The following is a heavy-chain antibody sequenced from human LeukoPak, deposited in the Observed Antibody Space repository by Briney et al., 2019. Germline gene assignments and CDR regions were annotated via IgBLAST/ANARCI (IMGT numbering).Heavy chain of an antibody. CDR1: GFTFSDSW. V-gene: IGHV3-7*01. CDR2: IKKDGSEK. D-gene: IGHD3-16*01. J-gene: IGHJ6*02. CDR3: ATYTNWVAGDV. Sequence: GGSLRLSCVASGFTFSDSWMSWVRQAPGKGLEWVADIKKDGSEKEYVDSVKGRLTISRDNDKNSLYLQMDSLRAEDTAVYYCATYTNWVAGDVWGQGTTVSVSS.